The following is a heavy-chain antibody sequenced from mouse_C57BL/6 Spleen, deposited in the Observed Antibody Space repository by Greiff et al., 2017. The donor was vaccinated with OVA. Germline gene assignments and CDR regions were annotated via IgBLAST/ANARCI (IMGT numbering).Heavy chain of an antibody. CDR3: ARCPDYYGSSWYFDV. V-gene: IGHV1-75*01. J-gene: IGHJ1*03. D-gene: IGHD1-1*01. CDR1: GYTFTDYY. CDR2: IFPGSGST. Sequence: QVQLQQSGPELVKPGASVKISCKASGYTFTDYYINWVKQRPGQGLEWIGWIFPGSGSTYYNEKFKGKATLTVDKSSSTAYMLLSSLTSEDSAVFVCARCPDYYGSSWYFDVWGTGTTVTVSS.